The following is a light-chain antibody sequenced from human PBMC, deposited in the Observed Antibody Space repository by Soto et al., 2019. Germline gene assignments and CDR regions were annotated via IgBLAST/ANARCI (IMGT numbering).Light chain of an antibody. CDR3: CSYAGIYV. CDR2: DVS. CDR1: SSDVGGYNY. V-gene: IGLV2-11*01. J-gene: IGLJ1*01. Sequence: QSALTQPRSVSGSPGQSVTISCTGTSSDVGGYNYVSWYQQHPGKAPKLMIYDVSKRPSGVPDRFSGSKSGNTASLTISGLQAEDEAEYYCCSYAGIYVFGTGTKLTVL.